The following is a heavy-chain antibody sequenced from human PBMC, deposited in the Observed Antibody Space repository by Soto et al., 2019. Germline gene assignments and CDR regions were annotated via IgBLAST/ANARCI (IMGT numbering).Heavy chain of an antibody. CDR1: GGSFSGYY. CDR2: INHSGST. CDR3: ARGKDAHFDY. V-gene: IGHV4-34*01. J-gene: IGHJ4*02. Sequence: QVQLQQWGAGLLKPSETLSLTCAVYGGSFSGYYWSWIRQPPGKGLEWIGEINHSGSTNYNPSLKSRVTISVDTSKNPFSRTLSSVNAAGTAVYYCARGKDAHFDYWGQGTLVTVSS.